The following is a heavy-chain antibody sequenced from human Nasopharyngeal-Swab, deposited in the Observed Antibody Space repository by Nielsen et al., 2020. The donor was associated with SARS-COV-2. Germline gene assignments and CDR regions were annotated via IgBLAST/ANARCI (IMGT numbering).Heavy chain of an antibody. D-gene: IGHD7-27*01. CDR1: GGSVSTGSYY. J-gene: IGHJ6*03. V-gene: IGHV4-61*01. CDR2: IYNNGST. Sequence: SETLSLTCTVSGGSVSTGSYYWTWIRPPPGKGLEWIGYIYNNGSTKYNPSLKSRVTISVDTSKNQFSLKLNSVTAADTAVYYCARARDWGSYFYYYYMDVWGNGTTVTVSS. CDR3: ARARDWGSYFYYYYMDV.